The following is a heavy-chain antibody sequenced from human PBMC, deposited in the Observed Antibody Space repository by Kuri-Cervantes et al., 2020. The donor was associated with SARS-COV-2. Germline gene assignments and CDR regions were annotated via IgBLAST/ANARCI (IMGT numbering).Heavy chain of an antibody. Sequence: GESLKISCAASEFTFSSYEMNWVRQAPGKGLEWVSYISSSGSTIYYADSVKGRFTISRDNAKNSLYLQMNSLRAEDTAVYYCARVDPPLIDSSGLTGIDYWGQGTLVTVSS. CDR1: EFTFSSYE. CDR3: ARVDPPLIDSSGLTGIDY. J-gene: IGHJ4*02. V-gene: IGHV3-48*03. D-gene: IGHD6-19*01. CDR2: ISSSGSTI.